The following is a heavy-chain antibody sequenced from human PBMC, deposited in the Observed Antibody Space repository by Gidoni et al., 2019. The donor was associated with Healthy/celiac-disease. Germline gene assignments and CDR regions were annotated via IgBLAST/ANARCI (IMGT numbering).Heavy chain of an antibody. D-gene: IGHD3-3*01. CDR2: ISYDGSNK. CDR3: AKAREVLFYYYYGMDV. V-gene: IGHV3-30*18. J-gene: IGHJ6*02. Sequence: QVQLVESGGGVVQPGRSLRLSCAASGFTFSSYGMHWVRQAPGKGLEWVAVISYDGSNKYYADSVKGRFTISRDNSKNTLYLQMNSLRAEDTAVYYCAKAREVLFYYYYGMDVWSQGTTVTVSS. CDR1: GFTFSSYG.